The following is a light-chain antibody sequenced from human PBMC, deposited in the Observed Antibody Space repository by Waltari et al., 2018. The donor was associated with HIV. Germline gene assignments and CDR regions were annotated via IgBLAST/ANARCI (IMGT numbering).Light chain of an antibody. CDR3: GTWDNRLGSWV. CDR2: EYD. J-gene: IGLJ3*02. CDR1: NSNIGGNY. Sequence: QSAMTQPPSVSAAPGQSVVISCYGSNSNIGGNYVSWYQHVPGAAPKLLLYEYDERPSTRRGRFSGSKCGTSATLVISGLQAGDEGAYYCGTWDNRLGSWVFGGGTKLTVL. V-gene: IGLV1-51*01.